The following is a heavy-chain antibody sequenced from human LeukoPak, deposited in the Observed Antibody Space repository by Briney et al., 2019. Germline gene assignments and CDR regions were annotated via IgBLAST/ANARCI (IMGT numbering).Heavy chain of an antibody. Sequence: GGSLRLSCAASGYPFNDYGMNWVRQAPGKGLEWVSYISSSGSTIYYADSVKGRFTISRDNAKNSLYLQMNSLRAEDTAVYYCARSPTVTTSLYYMDVWGKGTTVTISS. CDR1: GYPFNDYG. D-gene: IGHD4-17*01. J-gene: IGHJ6*03. V-gene: IGHV3-48*03. CDR2: ISSSGSTI. CDR3: ARSPTVTTSLYYMDV.